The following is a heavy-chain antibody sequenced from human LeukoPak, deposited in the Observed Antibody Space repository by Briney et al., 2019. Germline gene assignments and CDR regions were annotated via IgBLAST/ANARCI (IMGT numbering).Heavy chain of an antibody. CDR2: IYSGGST. CDR1: GFTVSSNY. J-gene: IGHJ4*02. D-gene: IGHD6-13*01. Sequence: GGSLRLSCAASGFTVSSNYMSWVRQAPGKGLEWVSVIYSGGSTYYADSVKGRFTISRDNSKNTLYLQMNSLRAEDTAVYYCARDPGIAAAGTAVEDYWGQGTLVTVSS. CDR3: ARDPGIAAAGTAVEDY. V-gene: IGHV3-66*01.